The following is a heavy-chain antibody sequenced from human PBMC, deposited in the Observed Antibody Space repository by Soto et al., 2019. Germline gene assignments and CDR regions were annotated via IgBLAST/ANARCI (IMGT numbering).Heavy chain of an antibody. J-gene: IGHJ4*02. CDR2: INAGNGNT. CDR3: AGGGSGSYYIFDY. Sequence: ASVKVSCKASGYTFTSYAMHWVRQAPGQRLEWMGWINAGNGNTKYSQKFQGRVTITRDTSASTAYMELSSLRSEDTAVYYCAGGGSGSYYIFDYWGQGTLVTSPQ. CDR1: GYTFTSYA. D-gene: IGHD1-26*01. V-gene: IGHV1-3*01.